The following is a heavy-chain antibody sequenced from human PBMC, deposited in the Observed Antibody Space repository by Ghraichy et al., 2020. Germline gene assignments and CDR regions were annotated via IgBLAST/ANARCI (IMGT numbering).Heavy chain of an antibody. V-gene: IGHV3-7*01. J-gene: IGHJ4*02. Sequence: GGSLRLSCAASGFTFSRYWMCWVRQAPGKGLEWVANIKVDGGEKYYVDSVEGRLTISRDNAKNSLYLQMNSLRGEDTALYYCARETSHGDGSPDYWGQGTLVTVSS. CDR1: GFTFSRYW. CDR3: ARETSHGDGSPDY. D-gene: IGHD1-26*01. CDR2: IKVDGGEK.